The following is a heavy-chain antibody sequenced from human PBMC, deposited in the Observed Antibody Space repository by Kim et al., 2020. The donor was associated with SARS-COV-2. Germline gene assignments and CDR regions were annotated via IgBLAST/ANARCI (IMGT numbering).Heavy chain of an antibody. V-gene: IGHV3-23*03. J-gene: IGHJ4*02. Sequence: GGSLRLSCAASGFTFSSYAMSWVRQAPGKGLEWVSVIYSGGSSTYYADSVKGRFTISRDNSKNTLYLQMNSLRAEDTAVYYCAKVQGDGPGIAVAGHDYWGQGTLVTVSS. CDR1: GFTFSSYA. CDR2: IYSGGSST. CDR3: AKVQGDGPGIAVAGHDY. D-gene: IGHD6-19*01.